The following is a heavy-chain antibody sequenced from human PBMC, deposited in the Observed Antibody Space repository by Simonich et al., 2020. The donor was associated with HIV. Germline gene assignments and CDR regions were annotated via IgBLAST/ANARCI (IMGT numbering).Heavy chain of an antibody. CDR1: GFTFSSYW. V-gene: IGHV3-74*01. Sequence: EVQLVESGGGLVQPGGSLRLSCAASGFTFSSYWMHWVRQAPGKGLVWVVRMKRDGSITSYADSVQGRCTISRDNAKNTLYLQMNSLRAEDTAVYYCARDGRVDTSLYYFDYWGQGTLVTVSS. J-gene: IGHJ4*02. CDR3: ARDGRVDTSLYYFDY. CDR2: MKRDGSIT. D-gene: IGHD5-18*01.